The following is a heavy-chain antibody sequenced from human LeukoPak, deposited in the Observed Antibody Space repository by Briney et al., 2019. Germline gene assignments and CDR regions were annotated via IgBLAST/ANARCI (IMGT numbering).Heavy chain of an antibody. V-gene: IGHV3-23*01. CDR1: GFTFSSYA. CDR2: ISGSGGST. D-gene: IGHD3-10*01. J-gene: IGHJ5*02. CDR3: AKLPEYYYGSGNWFDP. Sequence: PGRSLRLSCAASGFTFSSYAMSWVRQAPGKGLEWVSAISGSGGSTYYADSVKGRFTISRDNSKNTLYLQMNSLRAEDTAVYYCAKLPEYYYGSGNWFDPWGQGTLVTVSS.